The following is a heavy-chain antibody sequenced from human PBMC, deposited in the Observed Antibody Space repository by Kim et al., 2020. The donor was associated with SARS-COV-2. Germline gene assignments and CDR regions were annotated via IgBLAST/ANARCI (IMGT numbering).Heavy chain of an antibody. CDR2: ISWNSGSI. D-gene: IGHD6-13*01. J-gene: IGHJ6*02. Sequence: GGSLRLSCAASGFTFDDYAMHWVRQAPGKGLEWVSGISWNSGSIGYADSVKGRFTISRDNAKNSLYLQMNSLRAEDTALYYCAKVREQLVGHDGMDVWGQGTTVTVSS. CDR3: AKVREQLVGHDGMDV. V-gene: IGHV3-9*01. CDR1: GFTFDDYA.